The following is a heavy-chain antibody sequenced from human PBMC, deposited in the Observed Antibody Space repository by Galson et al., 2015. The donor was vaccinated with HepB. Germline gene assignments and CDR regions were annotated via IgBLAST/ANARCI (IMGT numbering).Heavy chain of an antibody. CDR2: INADGSRT. J-gene: IGHJ4*02. CDR3: AASPLIAND. Sequence: SLRLSCAASGFSFSAYWMIWVRQAPGKGLVWISHINADGSRTIYADSMRGRFTISRDNAKNTLYLQMDSLRVEDTAVYYCAASPLIANDWGQGTQVTVSS. V-gene: IGHV3-74*01. D-gene: IGHD4/OR15-4a*01. CDR1: GFSFSAYW.